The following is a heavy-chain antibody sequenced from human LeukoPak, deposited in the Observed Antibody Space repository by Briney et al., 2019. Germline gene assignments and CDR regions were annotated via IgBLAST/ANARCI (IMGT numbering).Heavy chain of an antibody. CDR1: GDSVSRSDSY. CDR3: ARASTTFDD. D-gene: IGHD1-14*01. Sequence: PSETLSLTCSVSGDSVSRSDSYWDWIRQPPGKGLEWTGTIYYSRRTYYSPSLKSRVTLSVDTSSKQFSLNLRSVTAADTAVYFCARASTTFDDWGQRTLVTVSS. CDR2: IYYSRRT. J-gene: IGHJ4*02. V-gene: IGHV4-39*07.